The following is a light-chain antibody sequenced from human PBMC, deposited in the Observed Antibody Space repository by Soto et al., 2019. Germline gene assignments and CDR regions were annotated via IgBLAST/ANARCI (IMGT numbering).Light chain of an antibody. V-gene: IGLV4-69*01. J-gene: IGLJ2*01. Sequence: QLVLTQSPSASASLGASVKLTCTLSSGHSSYAIAWHQQQPEKGPRYLMRLNSDGSHSKGDGIPDRFSGFSSGAERYLTISSLQSEDEADYYCQTWGTGLYVVFGGGTKLTVL. CDR1: SGHSSYA. CDR2: LNSDGSH. CDR3: QTWGTGLYVV.